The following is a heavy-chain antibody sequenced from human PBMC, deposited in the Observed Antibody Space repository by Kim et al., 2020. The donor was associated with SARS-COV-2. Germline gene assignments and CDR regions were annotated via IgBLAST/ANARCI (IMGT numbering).Heavy chain of an antibody. Sequence: SVKVSCKASGGTFSSYAISWVRQAPGQGLEWMGGIIPIFGTANYAQKFQGRVTITADESTSTAYMELSSLRSEDTAVYYCASLRESFWSGLVGITAYYGMDVWGQGTTVTVSS. D-gene: IGHD3-3*01. CDR2: IIPIFGTA. CDR3: ASLRESFWSGLVGITAYYGMDV. J-gene: IGHJ6*02. CDR1: GGTFSSYA. V-gene: IGHV1-69*13.